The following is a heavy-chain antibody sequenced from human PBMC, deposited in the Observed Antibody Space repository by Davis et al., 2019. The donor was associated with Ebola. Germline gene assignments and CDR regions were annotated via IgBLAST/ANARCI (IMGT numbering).Heavy chain of an antibody. CDR1: AGSLSDSY. V-gene: IGHV4-34*01. Sequence: PSETLSLTCAVSAGSLSDSYLSWFRQSPQKGLEWIGEISHGGGTNYNPSLQSRLIISIDKSKNQFSLKLTSVTAADTGIYYCAREHLCLRDAFDIWGQGTMVTVSS. CDR3: AREHLCLRDAFDI. D-gene: IGHD5-18*01. CDR2: ISHGGGT. J-gene: IGHJ3*02.